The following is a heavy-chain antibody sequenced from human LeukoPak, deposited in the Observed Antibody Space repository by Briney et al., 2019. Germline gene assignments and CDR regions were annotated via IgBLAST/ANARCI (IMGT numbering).Heavy chain of an antibody. CDR1: GYTFTSYG. CDR2: ISAYNGNT. Sequence: ASVKVSCKASGYTFTSYGISWVRQAPGQGLEWMGWISAYNGNTNYAQKLQGRVTMTTDTSTSTAYMELGSLRSDDTAVYYCARDRRYSSSSNSYYYYGMDVWGQGTTVTVSS. J-gene: IGHJ6*02. V-gene: IGHV1-18*01. D-gene: IGHD6-6*01. CDR3: ARDRRYSSSSNSYYYYGMDV.